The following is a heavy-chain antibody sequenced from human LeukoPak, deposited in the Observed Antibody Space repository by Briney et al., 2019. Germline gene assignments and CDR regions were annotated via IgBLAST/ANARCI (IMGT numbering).Heavy chain of an antibody. J-gene: IGHJ6*04. CDR2: ISWNSGSI. CDR1: GFTFDDYA. V-gene: IGHV3-9*01. Sequence: GGSLRLSCAASGFTFDDYAMRWVRQAPGKGLEWVSGISWNSGSIGYADSVKGRFTISRDNAKNSLYLQMNSLRAEDTALYYCAKTYSSSSTIYYYYGMDVWGKGTTVTVSS. D-gene: IGHD6-13*01. CDR3: AKTYSSSSTIYYYYGMDV.